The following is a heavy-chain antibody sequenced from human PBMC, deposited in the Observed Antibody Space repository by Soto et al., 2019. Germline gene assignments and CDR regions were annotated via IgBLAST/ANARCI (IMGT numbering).Heavy chain of an antibody. CDR2: ISGYYGDT. CDR1: DSTFSTHG. J-gene: IGHJ3*02. D-gene: IGHD3-10*01. Sequence: QVQLVQSGAEVKKPGASVKVSCKASDSTFSTHGVSWVRQAPGQGLEWMGWISGYYGDTHSAHNLQDRLTMTKDTSTRPGHMELRGLRAGDTAIYYCERDARAFRATPTAAFDIWGQGTLVNVSS. CDR3: ERDARAFRATPTAAFDI. V-gene: IGHV1-18*04.